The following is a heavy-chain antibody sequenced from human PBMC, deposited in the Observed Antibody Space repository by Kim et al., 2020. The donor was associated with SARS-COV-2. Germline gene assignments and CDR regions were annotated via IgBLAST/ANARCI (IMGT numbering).Heavy chain of an antibody. J-gene: IGHJ4*02. CDR3: ARTPLTTHSFDY. CDR2: IYYSGST. Sequence: SETLSLTCTVSGGSISSGDYYWSWIRQPPGKGLESIGYIYYSGSTYYNPSLKSRVTISVDTSKNQFSLKLSSVTAADTAVYYCARTPLTTHSFDYWGQGTLVTVSS. D-gene: IGHD4-17*01. CDR1: GGSISSGDYY. V-gene: IGHV4-30-4*01.